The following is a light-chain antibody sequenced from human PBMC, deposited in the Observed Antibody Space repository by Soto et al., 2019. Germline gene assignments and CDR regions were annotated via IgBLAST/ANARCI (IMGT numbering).Light chain of an antibody. Sequence: EIVLTQSPGTLSLSPGERATLSCRASQSVSSSYLAWYQQKPGQAPRLLIYGASSRATGIPDRFSGSGSGTDFTLTISRLEPEDFAVFYCQQYNKWPLTFGPGTKVDSK. CDR1: QSVSSSY. CDR2: GAS. CDR3: QQYNKWPLT. J-gene: IGKJ3*01. V-gene: IGKV3-20*01.